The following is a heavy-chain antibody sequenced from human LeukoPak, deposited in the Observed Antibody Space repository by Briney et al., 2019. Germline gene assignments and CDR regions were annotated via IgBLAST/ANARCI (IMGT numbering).Heavy chain of an antibody. CDR1: GGSVSSGTYY. CDR2: ISYSGTN. J-gene: IGHJ4*02. V-gene: IGHV4-61*01. Sequence: PSETLSLTCTVSGGSVSSGTYYWSWIRQPPGKELEWIGYISYSGTNNYNPSLKSRVTISVDTSKNQFSLKLSSVTAADTAVYYCARKDYADYFDYWGQGTLVTVSS. CDR3: ARKDYADYFDY. D-gene: IGHD4-17*01.